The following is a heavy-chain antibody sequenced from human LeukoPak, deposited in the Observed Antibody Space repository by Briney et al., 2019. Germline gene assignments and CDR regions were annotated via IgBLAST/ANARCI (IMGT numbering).Heavy chain of an antibody. D-gene: IGHD6-13*01. CDR1: EFTFSSYA. J-gene: IGHJ4*02. CDR2: ISGSGGST. CDR3: AKGYSSSWYYFDY. Sequence: GGSLRLSCAASEFTFSSYAMSWVRQAPGKGLEWVSAISGSGGSTYYADSAKGRFTISRDNSKNTLYLQMNNLRAEDTAVYYCAKGYSSSWYYFDYWGQGALVTASS. V-gene: IGHV3-23*01.